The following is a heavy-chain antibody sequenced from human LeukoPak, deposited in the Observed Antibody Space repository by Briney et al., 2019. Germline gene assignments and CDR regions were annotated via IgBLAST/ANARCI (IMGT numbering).Heavy chain of an antibody. CDR3: ARLLRVGYCSTTTCNWFDP. Sequence: SETLSLTCTVSGGSISNNNYYWGWIRQPPGKGLEWIGSVYYSGSTYYSPSLKSRVTISVDTSKNQFSLKLSSVTAADTAVYYCARLLRVGYCSTTTCNWFDPWGQGTLVTVSS. V-gene: IGHV4-39*07. D-gene: IGHD2-2*03. CDR2: VYYSGST. J-gene: IGHJ5*02. CDR1: GGSISNNNYY.